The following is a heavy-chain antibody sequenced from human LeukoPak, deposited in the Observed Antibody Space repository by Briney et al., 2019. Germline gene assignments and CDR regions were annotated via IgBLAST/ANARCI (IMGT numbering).Heavy chain of an antibody. CDR3: ARGHSSSHNWFDP. Sequence: SETLSLTCAVYGGSFSGYYWSWIRQPPGKGLEWIGYIYYSGSTNYNPSLKSRVTISVDTSKNQFSLKLSSVTAADTAVYYCARGHSSSHNWFDPWGQGTLVTVSS. CDR2: IYYSGST. D-gene: IGHD6-6*01. CDR1: GGSFSGYY. V-gene: IGHV4-59*01. J-gene: IGHJ5*02.